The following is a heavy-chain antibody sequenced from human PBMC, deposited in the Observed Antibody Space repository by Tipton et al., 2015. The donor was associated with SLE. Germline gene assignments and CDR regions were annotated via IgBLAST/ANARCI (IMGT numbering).Heavy chain of an antibody. D-gene: IGHD6-6*01. CDR3: ARGARGPDY. CDR1: GFIFGDYA. CDR2: ISSKVYGGTS. V-gene: IGHV3-49*03. Sequence: SLRLSCTASGFIFGDYAMSWFRQAPGKGLEWVGFISSKVYGGTSEYAASVKGRFSISIDDSKRIAYLQMNSLKTEDTAVYYCARGARGPDYWGQGTLVTVSS. J-gene: IGHJ4*02.